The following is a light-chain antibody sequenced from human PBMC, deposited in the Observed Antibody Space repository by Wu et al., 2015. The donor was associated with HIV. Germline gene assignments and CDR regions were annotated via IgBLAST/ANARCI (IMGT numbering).Light chain of an antibody. Sequence: EIVLTQAPGTLSLSPGERATLSCRASQSVRSSYLAWYQKKPGQAPRLLIYGASSRATGIPDRFSGSGSGTDFTLTITRLEREDFAVYYCQQYNNWPPYSFGQGTKLEIK. V-gene: IGKV3-20*01. CDR3: QQYNNWPPYS. J-gene: IGKJ2*03. CDR2: GAS. CDR1: QSVRSSY.